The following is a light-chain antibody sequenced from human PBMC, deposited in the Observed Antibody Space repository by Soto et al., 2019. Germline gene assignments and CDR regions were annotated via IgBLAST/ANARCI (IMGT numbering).Light chain of an antibody. CDR2: DVS. V-gene: IGLV2-14*01. Sequence: QSVLTQPASVSGSPGQSITISCTGTSSDVGGYNYVSWYQQHPGKAPKLMIYDVSNRPSGVSNRFSGSKSGNTASLTISGLRAEDGADYYCSSYTSSSTLDFGTGTKLTFL. CDR1: SSDVGGYNY. CDR3: SSYTSSSTLD. J-gene: IGLJ1*01.